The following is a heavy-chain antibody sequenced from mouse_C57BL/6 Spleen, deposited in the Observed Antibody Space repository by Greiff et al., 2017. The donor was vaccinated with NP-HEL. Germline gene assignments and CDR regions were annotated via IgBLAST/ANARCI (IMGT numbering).Heavy chain of an antibody. CDR2: ICRGGST. D-gene: IGHD2-4*01. V-gene: IGHV2-5*01. J-gene: IGHJ4*01. CDR1: GFSLTSYG. CDR3: AKPYYDYVPPYAMDY. Sequence: VKLQESGPGLVQPSQSLSITCTVSGFSLTSYGVHWVRQSPGKGLEWLGVICRGGSTAYNAAFMSRLSITKDNSKSQVFFKMNSLQADDTAIYYCAKPYYDYVPPYAMDYWGQGTSVTVSS.